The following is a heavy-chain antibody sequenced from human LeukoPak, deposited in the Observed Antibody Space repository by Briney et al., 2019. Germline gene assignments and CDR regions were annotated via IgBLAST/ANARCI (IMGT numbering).Heavy chain of an antibody. CDR3: ARDKSSPHAFDI. Sequence: GGSLRLSCAASGFTVSSNYMSWVRQAPGKGLEWVSIIYSGGSTYYADSVKGRFTISRDNSKNTLYLQMNSLRAEDTAAYYCARDKSSPHAFDIWGQGTMVTVSS. CDR2: IYSGGST. J-gene: IGHJ3*02. V-gene: IGHV3-53*01. CDR1: GFTVSSNY.